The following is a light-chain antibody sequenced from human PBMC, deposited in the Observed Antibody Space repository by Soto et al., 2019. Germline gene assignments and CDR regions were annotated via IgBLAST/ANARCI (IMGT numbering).Light chain of an antibody. Sequence: EIVLTQSPGTLSLSPGERATLSCRASQSVSSSFFAWYQQRPGQAPRLLIFGASIRATDIPDRFSGSGSGTDFPLTISRLEHEDFAVYYCQHYGSSPRGTFGQGTKLEI. CDR1: QSVSSSF. CDR3: QHYGSSPRGT. V-gene: IGKV3-20*01. CDR2: GAS. J-gene: IGKJ2*01.